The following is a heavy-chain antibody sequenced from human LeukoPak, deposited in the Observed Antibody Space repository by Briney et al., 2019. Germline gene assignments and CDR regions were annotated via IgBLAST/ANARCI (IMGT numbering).Heavy chain of an antibody. V-gene: IGHV1-2*07. CDR3: ARDRYGDGFAHFDY. D-gene: IGHD5-24*01. J-gene: IGHJ4*02. Sequence: ASVKVSCKSSGYTFTAYAMHWVRQAPGHGLEWMGWITPSDGANYAHKFQGRVTMTRDTSMSTAYMDLNRLTSDDTAVYFCARDRYGDGFAHFDYWGQGTLVTVSS. CDR1: GYTFTAYA. CDR2: ITPSDGA.